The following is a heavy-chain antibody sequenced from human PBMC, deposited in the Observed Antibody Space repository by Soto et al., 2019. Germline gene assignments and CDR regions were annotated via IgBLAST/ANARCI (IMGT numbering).Heavy chain of an antibody. J-gene: IGHJ4*01. Sequence: SDHTLVNTTQSLPLSCTFSWFLRHTIVLFVNWISQPPWKALEWFVLFDCNDDQYYNSSLKPRLTISMDTAKNQVVLVMTDVDAVDTATYYCARMRVISWHDSIPENLIDYWGQGTLVTVSS. V-gene: IGHV2-70*01. D-gene: IGHD3-3*02. CDR1: WFLRHTIVLF. CDR2: FDCNDDQ. CDR3: ARMRVISWHDSIPENLIDY.